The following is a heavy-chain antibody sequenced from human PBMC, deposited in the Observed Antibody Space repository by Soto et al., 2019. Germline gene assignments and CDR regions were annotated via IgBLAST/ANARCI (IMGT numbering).Heavy chain of an antibody. CDR2: ITPLLGAA. CDR3: ATDGQITPFGVASAPYAMDV. D-gene: IGHD3-3*01. CDR1: GGTFSNLA. Sequence: QVRLVQSGAEVKKPGSSVNLSCKASGGTFSNLAINWVRQAPGQGLEWMGGITPLLGAADYAQKFQGRVSIISDESTTTVYMELRSLKSDDTAMYYCATDGQITPFGVASAPYAMDVW. V-gene: IGHV1-69*05. J-gene: IGHJ6*01.